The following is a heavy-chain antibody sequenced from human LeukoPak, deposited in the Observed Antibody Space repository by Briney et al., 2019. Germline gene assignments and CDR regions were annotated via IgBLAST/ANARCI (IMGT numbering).Heavy chain of an antibody. J-gene: IGHJ5*02. D-gene: IGHD1-1*01. CDR1: GGSITSSTYY. CDR3: ARHQGGTMYAS. V-gene: IGHV4-39*01. Sequence: SETLSLTCTLSGGSITSSTYYWVWIRQPPGKGLEWIGTIYNSGAAYYTPSLKSRVTMSVDTSKNQVSLKLSSVTAADTAVYYCARHQGGTMYASWGQGTLVTVSS. CDR2: IYNSGAA.